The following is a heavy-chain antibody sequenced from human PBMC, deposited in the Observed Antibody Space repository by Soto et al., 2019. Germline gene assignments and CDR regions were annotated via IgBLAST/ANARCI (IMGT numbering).Heavy chain of an antibody. J-gene: IGHJ4*02. Sequence: GGSLRLSCAASGFIFRNHAISWVRQVPGKGLEWVSGISAGGNLIYYADSVRGRFTMSRDNSKNMLYLQMNSLRAEDTAVYFCAKRQGIGAAAKNFDFWGQGARVTVSS. CDR3: AKRQGIGAAAKNFDF. V-gene: IGHV3-23*01. CDR2: ISAGGNLI. CDR1: GFIFRNHA. D-gene: IGHD6-13*01.